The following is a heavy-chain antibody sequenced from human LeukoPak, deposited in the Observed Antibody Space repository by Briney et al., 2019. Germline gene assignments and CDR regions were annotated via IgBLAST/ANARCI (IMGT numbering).Heavy chain of an antibody. D-gene: IGHD6-19*01. CDR3: ARQWLVLSYYYYYMDV. Sequence: SETLSLTCTVSGGSISSSSYYWGWIRQPPGKGLEWIGSIYYSGSTYYNPSLKSRVTIPVDTSKNQFSLKLSSVTAADTAVYYCARQWLVLSYYYYYMDVWGKGTTVTVSS. CDR1: GGSISSSSYY. V-gene: IGHV4-39*01. CDR2: IYYSGST. J-gene: IGHJ6*03.